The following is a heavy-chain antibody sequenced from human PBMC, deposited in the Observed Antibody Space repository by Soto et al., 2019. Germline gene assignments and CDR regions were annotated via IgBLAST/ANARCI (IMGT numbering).Heavy chain of an antibody. Sequence: QVQLVESGGGVVQPGRSLRLSCAASGLTFSSYGMHWVRQAPGKGLEWVAVISYDGSNKYYADSVKGRFTISRDNSKNTLYLQMNSLRAEDTAVYYCAKDLVGIAVAGSDYWGQGTLVTVSS. J-gene: IGHJ4*02. CDR1: GLTFSSYG. CDR2: ISYDGSNK. D-gene: IGHD6-19*01. CDR3: AKDLVGIAVAGSDY. V-gene: IGHV3-30*18.